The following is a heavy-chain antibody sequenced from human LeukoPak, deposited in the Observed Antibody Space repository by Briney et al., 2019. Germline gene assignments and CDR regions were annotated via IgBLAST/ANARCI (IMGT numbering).Heavy chain of an antibody. V-gene: IGHV3-23*01. J-gene: IGHJ4*02. D-gene: IGHD6-13*01. CDR3: AKGVNGYSSSWYDY. CDR2: ISVSGGTT. Sequence: PGGSLRLSCAASGFTFNTYAMTWVRQAPGKGLEWVSAISVSGGTTDYADSVMGRFTTSRDNSKNTLYLQMNSLRAEDTAVYFCAKGVNGYSSSWYDYWGQGTLVTVSS. CDR1: GFTFNTYA.